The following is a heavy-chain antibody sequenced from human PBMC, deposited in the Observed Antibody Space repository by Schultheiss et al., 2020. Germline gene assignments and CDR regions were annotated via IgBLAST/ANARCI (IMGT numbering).Heavy chain of an antibody. Sequence: GESLKISCKGSGYSFTSYWISWVRQMPGKGLEWMGIIYPGDSDTRYRSSFQGQVTISADKSISTAYLQWSSLKASDTAVYYCARREMSTPYFEYWGQGTLVTVSS. V-gene: IGHV5-51*01. CDR1: GYSFTSYW. CDR3: ARREMSTPYFEY. CDR2: IYPGDSDT. J-gene: IGHJ4*02. D-gene: IGHD5-24*01.